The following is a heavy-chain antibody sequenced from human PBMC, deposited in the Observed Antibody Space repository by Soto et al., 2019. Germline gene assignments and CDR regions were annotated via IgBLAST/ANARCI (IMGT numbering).Heavy chain of an antibody. CDR1: GFTFSRYG. J-gene: IGHJ3*02. Sequence: ESGGGVVQPGRSLRLSCAASGFTFSRYGMHWVRQAPGKGLEWVAIISYDGRNKYFADSVKGRFTISRDNSKNTLYLQMNSLGVEDTAVYFGAKDLGPILVPGAFDIWGQGTMVTVSS. D-gene: IGHD2-15*01. CDR3: AKDLGPILVPGAFDI. CDR2: ISYDGRNK. V-gene: IGHV3-30*18.